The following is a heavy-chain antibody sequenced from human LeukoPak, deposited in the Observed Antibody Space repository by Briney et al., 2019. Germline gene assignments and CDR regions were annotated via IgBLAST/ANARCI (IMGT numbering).Heavy chain of an antibody. V-gene: IGHV1-46*01. Sequence: APVKVSCKASGYTFTSYYMHWVRQAPGQGLEWMGIINPSGGSTNYAQKFQGRVTITADKSTSTAYVELSSLRSEDTAVYYCARDRTVVVTAIAEGTFDYWGQGTLVTVSS. J-gene: IGHJ4*02. CDR1: GYTFTSYY. CDR3: ARDRTVVVTAIAEGTFDY. CDR2: INPSGGST. D-gene: IGHD2-21*02.